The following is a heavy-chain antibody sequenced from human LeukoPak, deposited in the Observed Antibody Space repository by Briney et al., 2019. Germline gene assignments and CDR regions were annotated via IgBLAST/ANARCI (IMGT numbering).Heavy chain of an antibody. D-gene: IGHD1-14*01. CDR1: GGSISSSSYY. V-gene: IGHV4-39*01. Sequence: SETLSLTCTVSGGSISSSSYYWGWIRQPPGKGLEWIESIYYSGSIYYNPSLKSRLTISVDTSKNQFSLNLGSVTAADTAVYYCARPTGGGYFDYWGQGTLVTVSS. CDR3: ARPTGGGYFDY. CDR2: IYYSGSI. J-gene: IGHJ4*02.